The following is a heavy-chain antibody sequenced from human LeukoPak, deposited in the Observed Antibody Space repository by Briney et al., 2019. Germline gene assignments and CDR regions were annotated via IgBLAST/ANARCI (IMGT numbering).Heavy chain of an antibody. CDR2: IIPIFGTA. J-gene: IGHJ4*02. D-gene: IGHD5-24*01. CDR1: GGTFSSYA. Sequence: SVKVSCKASGGTFSSYAISWVRQAPGQGLEWMGGIIPIFGTANYAQKFQGRVTITTDESTSTAYMELSSLRSEDTAVYYCASSHRDGYTNFDYWGQGTLVTVSS. CDR3: ASSHRDGYTNFDY. V-gene: IGHV1-69*05.